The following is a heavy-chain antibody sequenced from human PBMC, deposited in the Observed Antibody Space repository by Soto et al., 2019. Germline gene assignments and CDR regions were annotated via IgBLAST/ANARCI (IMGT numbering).Heavy chain of an antibody. V-gene: IGHV5-51*01. D-gene: IGHD2-15*01. J-gene: IGHJ4*02. CDR3: ARIGSSYNPLDY. Sequence: ESLKISSEGSGYTFSSYSIGWVRQMAGKGLEWMGLIYPADSDTRYSPSFRGQVTISVDKSISRAYMQWSSLKASDSAMYFCARIGSSYNPLDYWGRGTLVTVSS. CDR2: IYPADSDT. CDR1: GYTFSSYS.